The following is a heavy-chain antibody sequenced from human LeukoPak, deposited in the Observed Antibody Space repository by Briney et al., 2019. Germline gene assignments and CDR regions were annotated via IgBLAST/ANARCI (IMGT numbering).Heavy chain of an antibody. D-gene: IGHD6-13*01. CDR1: GVSISSSSYY. V-gene: IGHV4-39*01. CDR3: ASGGSSSWYRWFDP. J-gene: IGHJ5*02. Sequence: SETLSLTCSVSGVSISSSSYYWGWIRQPPGKGLEWIGDISYSGNTYCNPSLKSRVTISVDTSKNQFSLKLSSVTATDTAVYYCASGGSSSWYRWFDPWGQGTLVTVSS. CDR2: ISYSGNT.